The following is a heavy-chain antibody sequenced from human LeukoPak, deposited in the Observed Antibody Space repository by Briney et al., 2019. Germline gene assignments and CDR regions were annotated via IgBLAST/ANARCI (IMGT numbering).Heavy chain of an antibody. J-gene: IGHJ4*02. Sequence: GASVKVSCKASGYTFTDFYMHWVRQAPGQGLEWMGWINPNSGGTNYAQNFQGRVTTTSDTSISTAYMELSRLRSDDTAVYYCARFYYDSNGYPAHFDYWGQGTLVTVSS. CDR2: INPNSGGT. CDR1: GYTFTDFY. V-gene: IGHV1-2*02. CDR3: ARFYYDSNGYPAHFDY. D-gene: IGHD3-22*01.